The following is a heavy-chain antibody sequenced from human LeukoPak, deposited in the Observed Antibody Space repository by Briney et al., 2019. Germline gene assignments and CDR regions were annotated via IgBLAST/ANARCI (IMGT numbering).Heavy chain of an antibody. CDR1: GGTFSSYA. J-gene: IGHJ3*02. CDR2: IIPIFGTA. Sequence: ASVKVSCKASGGTFSSYAISWVRQAPGQGLEWMGGIIPIFGTANYTQKFQGRVTITADESTSTAYMEPSSLRSEDTAVYYCARYVVALYDAFDIWGQGTMVTVSS. CDR3: ARYVVALYDAFDI. V-gene: IGHV1-69*13. D-gene: IGHD2-21*01.